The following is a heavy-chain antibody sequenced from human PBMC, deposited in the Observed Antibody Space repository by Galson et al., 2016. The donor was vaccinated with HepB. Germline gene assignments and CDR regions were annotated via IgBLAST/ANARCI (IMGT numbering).Heavy chain of an antibody. D-gene: IGHD4-17*01. V-gene: IGHV4-59*02. J-gene: IGHJ4*02. CDR2: ISYSGST. Sequence: ETLSLTCTVSGGSVSSYFWSWIRQSPGKGLEWIAYISYSGSTIYNPSPKSRGIISLDTSKNQFSLKLSSVTAADTAVYYFASRYGDYDHYFDYWGQGSLVTISS. CDR3: ASRYGDYDHYFDY. CDR1: GGSVSSYF.